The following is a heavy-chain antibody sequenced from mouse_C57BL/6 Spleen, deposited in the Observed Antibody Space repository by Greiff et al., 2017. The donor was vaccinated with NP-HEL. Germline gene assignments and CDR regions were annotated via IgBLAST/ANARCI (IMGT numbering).Heavy chain of an antibody. CDR2: INPNNGGT. CDR3: ASYDGYYVTFDY. J-gene: IGHJ2*01. CDR1: GYTFTDYN. Sequence: EVQLQQSGPELVKPGASVKIPCKASGYTFTDYNMDWVKQSHGKSLEWIGDINPNNGGTIYNQKFKGKATLTVDKSSSTAYMALRSLTSEDAAVYCCASYDGYYVTFDYWGQGTTLTVSS. V-gene: IGHV1-18*01. D-gene: IGHD2-3*01.